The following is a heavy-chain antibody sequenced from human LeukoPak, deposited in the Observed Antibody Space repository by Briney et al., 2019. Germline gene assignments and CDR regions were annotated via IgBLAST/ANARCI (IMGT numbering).Heavy chain of an antibody. CDR1: GFTFDNCA. D-gene: IGHD1-26*01. V-gene: IGHV3-23*01. CDR2: ITGGGGST. Sequence: PGGSLRLSCAASGFTFDNCAINWVRQAPGRGLEWVSAITGGGGSTYYADSVKGRFTISRDNSKNTLYLQMNSLRAEDTAVYYCAKSVGATTEGFDIWGQGTMVTVSS. J-gene: IGHJ3*02. CDR3: AKSVGATTEGFDI.